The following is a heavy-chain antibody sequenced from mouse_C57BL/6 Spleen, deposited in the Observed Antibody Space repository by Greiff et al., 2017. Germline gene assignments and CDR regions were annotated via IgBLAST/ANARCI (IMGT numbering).Heavy chain of an antibody. CDR2: IDPSDSYT. CDR1: GYTFNSYW. CDR3: ARYYYGSSYYFDY. J-gene: IGHJ2*01. V-gene: IGHV1-69*01. D-gene: IGHD1-1*01. Sequence: VQLQQPGAELVMPGASVKLSCKASGYTFNSYWMHWVKQRPGQGLEWIGAIDPSDSYTNYNQNFKGKSTLTVDKSYITAYMQLSSLTSEDSAVYYCARYYYGSSYYFDYWGQGTTLTFSS.